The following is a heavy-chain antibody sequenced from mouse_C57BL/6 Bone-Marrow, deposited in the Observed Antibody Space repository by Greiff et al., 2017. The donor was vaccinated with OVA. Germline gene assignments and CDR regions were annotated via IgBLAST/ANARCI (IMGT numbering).Heavy chain of an antibody. CDR3: AREPIYYGNYGFAY. CDR2: ILPGSGST. CDR1: GYTFTGYW. D-gene: IGHD2-1*01. Sequence: VQLQQSGAELMKPGASVKLSCKATGYTFTGYWIEWVKQRPGHGLEWIGEILPGSGSTNYNEKFNGKATFTADTSSNTAYMQLSSLTTEDSAIYYCAREPIYYGNYGFAYWGQGTLVTVSA. V-gene: IGHV1-9*01. J-gene: IGHJ3*01.